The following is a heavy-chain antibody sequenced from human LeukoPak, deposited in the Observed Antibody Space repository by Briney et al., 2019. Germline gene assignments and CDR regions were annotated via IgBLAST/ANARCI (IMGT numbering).Heavy chain of an antibody. CDR2: ISSNGGST. CDR1: GFTFSSYA. J-gene: IGHJ3*02. V-gene: IGHV3-64D*06. D-gene: IGHD3-22*01. Sequence: GGSLRLSCSASGFTFSSYAMHWVRQAPGKGLESVSAISSNGGSTYYADSVKGRFTISRDNSKNTLYLQTSSQRAEDTAVYYCVREVFRREDSIVRIVVVVNACDMWGGRTMVSVFS. CDR3: VREVFRREDSIVRIVVVVNACDM.